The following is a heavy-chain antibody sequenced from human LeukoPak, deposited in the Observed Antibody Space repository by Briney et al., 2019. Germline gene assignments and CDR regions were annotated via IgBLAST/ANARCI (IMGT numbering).Heavy chain of an antibody. V-gene: IGHV1-18*01. D-gene: IGHD4-17*01. CDR1: RGTFSSYA. CDR3: ARVSDGDYSYYFDY. Sequence: ASVKVSCKASRGTFSSYAISWVRQAPGQGLEWMGWISAYNGNTNYAQKLQGRVTMTTDTSTSTAYMELRSLRSDDTAVYYCARVSDGDYSYYFDYWGQGTLVTVSS. J-gene: IGHJ4*02. CDR2: ISAYNGNT.